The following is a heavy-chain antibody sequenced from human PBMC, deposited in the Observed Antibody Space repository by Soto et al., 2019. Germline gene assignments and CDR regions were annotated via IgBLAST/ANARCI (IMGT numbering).Heavy chain of an antibody. D-gene: IGHD2-8*02. CDR2: IYYSGST. V-gene: IGHV4-39*01. J-gene: IGHJ5*02. CDR3: ERGYCTDTICDPWFDT. Sequence: PSETLSLTCTVSGGSISSSSYYWGWIRQPPGKGLEWIGSIYYSGSTYYNPSLKSRVTISVDTSKNQFSLKLSSVTAADTAVYYCERGYCTDTICDPWFDTWGQGTLVTVSS. CDR1: GGSISSSSYY.